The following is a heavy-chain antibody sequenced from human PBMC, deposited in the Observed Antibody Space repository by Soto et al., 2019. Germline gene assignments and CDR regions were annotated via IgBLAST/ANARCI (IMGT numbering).Heavy chain of an antibody. J-gene: IGHJ4*02. CDR1: GFTFSSYT. Sequence: GGSLRLSCAASGFTFSSYTLHWVRQAPGKGLEWVAVISYDGSNKYYADSVKGRFTISRDNSRNPLYLQMNRLRAEETASYYCGRGSTYYYDSSSHSGLDYWGQGTLVTVSS. CDR2: ISYDGSNK. CDR3: GRGSTYYYDSSSHSGLDY. V-gene: IGHV3-30-3*01. D-gene: IGHD3-22*01.